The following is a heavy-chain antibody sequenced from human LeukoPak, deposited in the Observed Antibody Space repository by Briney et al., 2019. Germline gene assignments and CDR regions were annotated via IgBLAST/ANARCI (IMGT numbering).Heavy chain of an antibody. J-gene: IGHJ4*02. CDR3: ARADFWSGYRFDY. Sequence: SETLSLTCTVSGGSISGYYWSWIRQPAGKGLEWIGRIYTSGSTNYNPSLKSRVTMSVDTSKNQFSLKLNSVTAADTAVYYCARADFWSGYRFDYWGQGTLVTVSS. CDR1: GGSISGYY. D-gene: IGHD3-3*01. CDR2: IYTSGST. V-gene: IGHV4-4*07.